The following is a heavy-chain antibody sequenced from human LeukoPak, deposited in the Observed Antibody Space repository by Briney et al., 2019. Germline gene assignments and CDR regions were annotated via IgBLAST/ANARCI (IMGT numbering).Heavy chain of an antibody. Sequence: TSQTLSLTCTVSGGSISSGGYYWSWIRQHPGKGLEWIGYIYYSGSTYYNPSLKSRVTISVDTSKNQFSLKLSSVTAADTAVYYCARVHIAAAQSPYYYYGMDVWGQGTTVTVSS. CDR1: GGSISSGGYY. D-gene: IGHD6-13*01. V-gene: IGHV4-31*03. CDR3: ARVHIAAAQSPYYYYGMDV. J-gene: IGHJ6*02. CDR2: IYYSGST.